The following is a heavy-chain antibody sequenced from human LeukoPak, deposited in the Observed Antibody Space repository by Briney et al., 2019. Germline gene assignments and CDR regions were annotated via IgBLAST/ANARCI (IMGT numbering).Heavy chain of an antibody. CDR1: GFSFKNVW. CDR2: IKSKTHGGTT. V-gene: IGHV3-15*01. CDR3: TAWNYDILTGYSI. D-gene: IGHD3-9*01. Sequence: GGSLRLSCAASGFSFKNVWMSWVRQAPGKGLEWVGRIKSKTHGGTTDYAAAVKGRFTISRDDSKSTLYLQMNSLKTEDTALYYCTAWNYDILTGYSIWGQGTLVTVSS. J-gene: IGHJ4*02.